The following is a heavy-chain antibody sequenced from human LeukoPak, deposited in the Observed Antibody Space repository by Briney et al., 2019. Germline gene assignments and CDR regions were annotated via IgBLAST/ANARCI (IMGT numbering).Heavy chain of an antibody. CDR3: ARSRGYCSSTSCYGPTVGWFDP. CDR2: ISSSGSTI. D-gene: IGHD2-2*01. J-gene: IGHJ5*02. Sequence: GSLRLSCAASGFTFSSYEMNWVRQAPGKGLEWVSYISSSGSTIYYADSVRGRFTISRDNAKNSLYLQMNSLRAEDTAVYYCARSRGYCSSTSCYGPTVGWFDPWGQGTLVTVSS. CDR1: GFTFSSYE. V-gene: IGHV3-48*03.